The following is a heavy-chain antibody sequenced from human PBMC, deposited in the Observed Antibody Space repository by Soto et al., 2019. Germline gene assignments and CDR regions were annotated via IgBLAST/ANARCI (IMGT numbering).Heavy chain of an antibody. Sequence: SETLSLTCTVSGGSISSYYWIWIRQPPGKGLEWIGYIYYSGSTNYNPSLKSRVTIPVDTSKNQFSLKLSSVTAADTAVYYCARERYYGMDVWGQGTTVTVSS. CDR3: ARERYYGMDV. CDR2: IYYSGST. V-gene: IGHV4-59*01. J-gene: IGHJ6*02. CDR1: GGSISSYY.